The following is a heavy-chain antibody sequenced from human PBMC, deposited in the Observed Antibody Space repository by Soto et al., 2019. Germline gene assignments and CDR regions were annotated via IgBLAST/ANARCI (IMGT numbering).Heavy chain of an antibody. Sequence: GGSLRLSCTASGFTFGDYAMSWFRQAPGKGLEWVGFIRSKAYGGTTEYAASVKGRFTISRDDSKSIAYLQMNSLKTEDTAVYYCTRVGITMVRGVIITGRNYYYYYYMDVWGKGTTVTVSS. J-gene: IGHJ6*03. CDR3: TRVGITMVRGVIITGRNYYYYYYMDV. CDR1: GFTFGDYA. CDR2: IRSKAYGGTT. V-gene: IGHV3-49*03. D-gene: IGHD3-10*01.